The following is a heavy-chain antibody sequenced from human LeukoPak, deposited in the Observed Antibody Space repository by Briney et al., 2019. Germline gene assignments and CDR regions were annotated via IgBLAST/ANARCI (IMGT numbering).Heavy chain of an antibody. CDR2: FDPEDGET. Sequence: GASVKVSCKACGYTFTSYYMHWVRQAPGKGLEWMGGFDPEDGETIYAQKFQGRVTMTEDTSTDTAYMELSSLRSEDTAVYYCATWPYVRFVDIVATSHYGMDVWGQGTTVTVSS. J-gene: IGHJ6*02. CDR1: GYTFTSYY. D-gene: IGHD5-12*01. CDR3: ATWPYVRFVDIVATSHYGMDV. V-gene: IGHV1-24*01.